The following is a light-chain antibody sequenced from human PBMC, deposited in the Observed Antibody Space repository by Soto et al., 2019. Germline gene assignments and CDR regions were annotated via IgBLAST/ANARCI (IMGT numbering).Light chain of an antibody. CDR2: AAS. V-gene: IGKV1-5*01. CDR1: QGLSSY. J-gene: IGKJ1*01. CDR3: QQYNSYWT. Sequence: DIQMTQSPSTLSASVGDRVTITCRASQGLSSYLAWYQQKPGKAPKLLIYAASNLQSGVPSRFSGSGSGTEFTLTISILQPDHFATYYCQQYNSYWTFGQGTKVDVK.